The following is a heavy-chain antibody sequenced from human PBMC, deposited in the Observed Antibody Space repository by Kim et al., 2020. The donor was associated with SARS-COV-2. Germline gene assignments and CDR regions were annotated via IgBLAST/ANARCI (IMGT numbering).Heavy chain of an antibody. CDR3: AKDFRWVRGVIITLGVRYFDY. J-gene: IGHJ4*02. D-gene: IGHD3-10*01. CDR2: ISWNSGSI. V-gene: IGHV3-9*01. CDR1: GFTFDDYA. Sequence: GGSLRLSCAASGFTFDDYAMHWVRQAPGKGLEWVSGISWNSGSIGYADSVKGRFTISRDNAKNSLYLQMNSLRAEDTALYYCAKDFRWVRGVIITLGVRYFDYWGQGTLVTVSS.